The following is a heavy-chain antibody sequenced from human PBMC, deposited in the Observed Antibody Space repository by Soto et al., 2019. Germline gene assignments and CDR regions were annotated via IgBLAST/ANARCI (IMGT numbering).Heavy chain of an antibody. CDR1: GYTFTSYD. Sequence: QVQLVQSGAEVKKPGASVKVSCKASGYTFTSYDINWVRQATGQGLVWMGWMNPNSGNTGYAQKFQGRVTLTRNTSISTAYMELSSLRAEDTAVYYCAREGGPYGSGNADAFDIWGQGTMVTVSS. D-gene: IGHD3-10*01. CDR3: AREGGPYGSGNADAFDI. J-gene: IGHJ3*02. V-gene: IGHV1-8*01. CDR2: MNPNSGNT.